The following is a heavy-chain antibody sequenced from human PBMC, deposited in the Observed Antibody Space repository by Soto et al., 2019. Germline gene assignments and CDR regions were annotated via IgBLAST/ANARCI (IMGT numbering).Heavy chain of an antibody. D-gene: IGHD3-22*01. CDR2: IKQDGSEK. V-gene: IGHV3-7*01. J-gene: IGHJ3*02. CDR3: ARDRGSYDSSGYYYVGAFDI. CDR1: GFTFSSYW. Sequence: EVQLVESGGGLVQPGGSLRLSCAASGFTFSSYWMSWVRQAPGKGLEWVANIKQDGSEKYYVDSVKGRFTISRDNAKKSLYLQMNRLRAEDTAVYYCARDRGSYDSSGYYYVGAFDIWGQGTMVTVSS.